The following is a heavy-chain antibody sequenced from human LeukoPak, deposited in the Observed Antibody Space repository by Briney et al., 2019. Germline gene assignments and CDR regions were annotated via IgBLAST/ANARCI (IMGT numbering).Heavy chain of an antibody. CDR3: ATDRKWFGELSPHYYYYYGMDV. CDR2: FDPEDGET. CDR1: GYTLTELS. Sequence: ASVKVSCKVSGYTLTELSMHWVRQAPGKGLEWMGGFDPEDGETIYAQKFQGRVTMTEDTSTDTAYMELSSLRSEDTAVYYCATDRKWFGELSPHYYYYYGMDVWGQGTTVTVSS. J-gene: IGHJ6*02. D-gene: IGHD3-10*01. V-gene: IGHV1-24*01.